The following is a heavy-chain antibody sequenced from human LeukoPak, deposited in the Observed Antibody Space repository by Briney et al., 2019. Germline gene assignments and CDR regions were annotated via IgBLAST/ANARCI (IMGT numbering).Heavy chain of an antibody. CDR2: ISWNSGSI. CDR3: AKELYDSSGYYVKAGAFDI. V-gene: IGHV3-9*01. J-gene: IGHJ3*02. D-gene: IGHD3-22*01. Sequence: PGGSLRLSCAASGFTFDDYAMHWVRQAPGKGLEWVSGISWNSGSIGYADSVKGRFTISRDNAKNSLYLQMNGLRAEDTALYYCAKELYDSSGYYVKAGAFDIWGQGTMVTVSS. CDR1: GFTFDDYA.